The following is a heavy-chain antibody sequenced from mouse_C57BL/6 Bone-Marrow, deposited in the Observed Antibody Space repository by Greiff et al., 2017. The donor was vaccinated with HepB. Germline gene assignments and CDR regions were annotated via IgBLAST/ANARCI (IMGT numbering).Heavy chain of an antibody. CDR1: GYAFTNYL. Sequence: VQLQQSGAELVRPGPSVKVSCKASGYAFTNYLIEWVKQRPGQGLEWIGVINPGSGGTNYNEKFKGKATLTADKSSSTAYMQLSSLTSEDSAVYFCARSVAFAYWGQGTLVTVSA. CDR2: INPGSGGT. V-gene: IGHV1-54*01. J-gene: IGHJ3*01. D-gene: IGHD1-1*02. CDR3: ARSVAFAY.